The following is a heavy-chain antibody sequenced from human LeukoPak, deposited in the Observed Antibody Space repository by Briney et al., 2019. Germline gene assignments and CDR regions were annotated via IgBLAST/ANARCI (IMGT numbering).Heavy chain of an antibody. D-gene: IGHD5-12*01. J-gene: IGHJ4*02. V-gene: IGHV3-64*02. Sequence: GGSLRLSCAASGFTFGSYSMHWVRQAPGIGLEYVSAITGDGHNTFYADSVMGRFTISRDNSKNTLYLQMGSLRPEDMAVYYCARANRGYDYWGQGVLVTVSS. CDR3: ARANRGYDY. CDR1: GFTFGSYS. CDR2: ITGDGHNT.